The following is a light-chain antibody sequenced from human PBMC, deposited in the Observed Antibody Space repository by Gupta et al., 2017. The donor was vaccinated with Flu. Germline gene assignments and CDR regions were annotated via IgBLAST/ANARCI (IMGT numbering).Light chain of an antibody. CDR1: GDTGGF. CDR3: QQYNQHYT. V-gene: IGKV1-5*03. Sequence: DIRMTQSPSTLSASVGDRVTMNCRASGDTGGFLAWFQQKPGKAPTVLIFQASTLRSGVPSRFSGTASGTDYNLTISGLQPDDFATYYCQQYNQHYTFGQGTRLE. J-gene: IGKJ2*01. CDR2: QAS.